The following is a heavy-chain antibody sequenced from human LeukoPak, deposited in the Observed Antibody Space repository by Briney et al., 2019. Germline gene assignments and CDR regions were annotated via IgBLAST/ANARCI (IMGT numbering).Heavy chain of an antibody. V-gene: IGHV4-34*01. CDR2: INHSGST. D-gene: IGHD3-10*01. Sequence: SETLSLTRAVYGGFYSGYYWSWIRQPPGKGLEWIGEINHSGSTNYNPSLKSRVTISVDTSKNQFSLKLSSVTAADTAVYYCARDPVRGVSSYYFDYWGQGTLVTVSS. CDR3: ARDPVRGVSSYYFDY. CDR1: GGFYSGYY. J-gene: IGHJ4*02.